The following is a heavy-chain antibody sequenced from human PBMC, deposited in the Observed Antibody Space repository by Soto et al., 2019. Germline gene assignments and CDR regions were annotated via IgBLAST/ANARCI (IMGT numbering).Heavy chain of an antibody. J-gene: IGHJ1*01. Sequence: ASVKVSCKAPGETFRRDVISWVRQAPGQGLEWLGGITPMSGTTDYAQKFQGRVTVSADKSTGTAYFELSSLTFDDTGVYYCARGVSMAGRPGFFHHWGQGSLVTVSS. CDR2: ITPMSGTT. CDR1: GETFRRDV. CDR3: ARGVSMAGRPGFFHH. V-gene: IGHV1-69*06. D-gene: IGHD6-6*01.